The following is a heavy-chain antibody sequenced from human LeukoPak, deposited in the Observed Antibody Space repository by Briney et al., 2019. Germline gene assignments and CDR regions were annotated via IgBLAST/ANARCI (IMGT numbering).Heavy chain of an antibody. V-gene: IGHV4-59*01. Sequence: PSETLSLTCTVSGGSISSYYWSWIRQPPGKGLEWIGYIYYSGSTNYNPSLKSRVTISVDTSKNQFSLKLSSVTAADTAVYYCAFAGDGSGSFTPYYYYMDVWGKGTTVTISS. CDR1: GGSISSYY. J-gene: IGHJ6*03. D-gene: IGHD3-10*01. CDR2: IYYSGST. CDR3: AFAGDGSGSFTPYYYYMDV.